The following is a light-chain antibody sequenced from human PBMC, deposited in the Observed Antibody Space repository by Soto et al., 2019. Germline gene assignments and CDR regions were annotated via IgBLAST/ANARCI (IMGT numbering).Light chain of an antibody. J-gene: IGKJ4*01. CDR1: QGISSW. CDR2: AAS. CDR3: QQYTSYPLT. V-gene: IGKV1D-16*01. Sequence: DIEMTKAPSSLSASVGDRVTITCRASQGISSWLACYQQKPEKAPKSLLYAASILQSGVPSRFSGSGSGTAFTLTISSLQPEDFATYYCQQYTSYPLTFGGGTKVEI.